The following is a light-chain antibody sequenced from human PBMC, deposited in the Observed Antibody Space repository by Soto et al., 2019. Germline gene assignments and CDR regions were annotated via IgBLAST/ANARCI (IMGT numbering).Light chain of an antibody. CDR3: CSYAGSSPWV. CDR1: SSDVGSYNL. Sequence: QSALTQPASVSGSPGQSITISCTGTSSDVGSYNLVSWYQQHPGKAPKLMIYEGSKRPSGVSNRFSGSKSGNTASLTISGLQAEDEADYYCCSYAGSSPWVFGGGTKVTVL. V-gene: IGLV2-23*01. J-gene: IGLJ3*02. CDR2: EGS.